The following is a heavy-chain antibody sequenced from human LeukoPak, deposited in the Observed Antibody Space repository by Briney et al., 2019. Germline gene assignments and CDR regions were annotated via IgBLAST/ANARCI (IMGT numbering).Heavy chain of an antibody. Sequence: GASVKVSCKASGYTFTSYGISWVRQAPGQGLEWMGWICTYNGNTNYAQKLQGRVTMTTDTSTSTAYMELRSLRSDDTAVYYCARGHRTAAYESSGSDYWGQGTLVTVSS. CDR2: ICTYNGNT. CDR1: GYTFTSYG. V-gene: IGHV1-18*01. J-gene: IGHJ4*02. CDR3: ARGHRTAAYESSGSDY. D-gene: IGHD3-22*01.